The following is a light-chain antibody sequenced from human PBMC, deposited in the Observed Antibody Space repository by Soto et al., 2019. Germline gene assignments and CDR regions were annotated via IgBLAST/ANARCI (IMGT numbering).Light chain of an antibody. CDR2: GVT. Sequence: QSALTQPASVSGSPGQSITISCTGTSSDIGGYDYVSWYQHHPGKAPKFIIYGVTNRPSGVSHRFSGSMSANTASLTISGLQAEDEADYYCTSYTSSSTHVFGTGTKLTVL. CDR3: TSYTSSSTHV. V-gene: IGLV2-14*01. J-gene: IGLJ1*01. CDR1: SSDIGGYDY.